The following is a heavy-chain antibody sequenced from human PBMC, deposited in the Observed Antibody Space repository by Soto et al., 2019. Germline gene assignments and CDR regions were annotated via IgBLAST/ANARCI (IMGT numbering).Heavy chain of an antibody. Sequence: QVRLVESGGGLVKPGGSVRLSCAASGFSFSDYYMSWIRQAPGKGLEWVSRISNSGDDTDNAASVEGRFTISRDNAENSLYLQMSSLRAEDTAVYYCARQLRARGIVHEVFDIWGQGTMVTVSS. CDR3: ARQLRARGIVHEVFDI. V-gene: IGHV3-11*06. CDR2: ISNSGDDT. D-gene: IGHD2-8*01. CDR1: GFSFSDYY. J-gene: IGHJ3*02.